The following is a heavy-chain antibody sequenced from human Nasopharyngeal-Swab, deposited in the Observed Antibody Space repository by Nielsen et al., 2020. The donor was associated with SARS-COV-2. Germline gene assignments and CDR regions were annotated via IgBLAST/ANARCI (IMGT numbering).Heavy chain of an antibody. J-gene: IGHJ3*02. CDR2: INPGGDVI. CDR3: ARKVALDI. Sequence: GESLKISCAASGFTVSGYYISWIRHAPGKGPEWIAYINPGGDVIAYADSVQGRFSISRDRATNSVYLQMNSLRTDDTAVYFCARKVALDIWGQGTVVTVSS. CDR1: GFTVSGYY. V-gene: IGHV3-11*01.